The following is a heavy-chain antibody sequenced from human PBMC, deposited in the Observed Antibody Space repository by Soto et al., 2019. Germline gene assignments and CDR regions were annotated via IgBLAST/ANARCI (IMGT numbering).Heavy chain of an antibody. CDR1: GFSVGTNY. Sequence: EEQLVESGGGLVQPGGSLRLSCTASGFSVGTNYMSWVRQAPGKGLEWVSVIYSGDSTYYADSVTGRFTISRGNSNNVLYLQMNSLRAEETPVYYCRRDRGTADRQTLGCCGVARGVWGKGTTVSVSS. J-gene: IGHJ6*03. CDR2: IYSGDST. D-gene: IGHD2-15*01. V-gene: IGHV3-66*01. CDR3: RRDRGTADRQTLGCCGVARGV.